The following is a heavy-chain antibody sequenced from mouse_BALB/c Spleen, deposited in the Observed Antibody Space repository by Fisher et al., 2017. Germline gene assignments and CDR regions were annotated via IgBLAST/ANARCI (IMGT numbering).Heavy chain of an antibody. Sequence: RFTISRDNAKNALYLQMSRLKSEDTAMYYCARLYDYYYAMDYWGQGTSVTVSS. D-gene: IGHD2-4*01. V-gene: IGHV5-12*01. J-gene: IGHJ4*01. CDR3: ARLYDYYYAMDY.